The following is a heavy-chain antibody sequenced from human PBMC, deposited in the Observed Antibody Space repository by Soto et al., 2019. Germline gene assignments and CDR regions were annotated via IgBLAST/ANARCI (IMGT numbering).Heavy chain of an antibody. J-gene: IGHJ5*02. CDR1: GGSISAGSYT. Sequence: QLQLQESGPGLLRPSDTLSLTCTVSGGSISAGSYTGGWIRQPPGKGLEWIGTVSYNGGTYFNPSLKSRVTISVDASNNQFSLKLSSVTAADTAVYYCAKRGHSTSWYWFDPWGQGTLVTGSS. D-gene: IGHD2-2*01. CDR3: AKRGHSTSWYWFDP. V-gene: IGHV4-39*01. CDR2: VSYNGGT.